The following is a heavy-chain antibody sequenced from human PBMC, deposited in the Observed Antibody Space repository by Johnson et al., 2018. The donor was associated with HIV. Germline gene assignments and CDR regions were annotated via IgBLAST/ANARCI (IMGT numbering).Heavy chain of an antibody. CDR1: GFTFSDYY. J-gene: IGHJ3*02. CDR3: ARERGEGGSYYSFRRDAFDI. D-gene: IGHD1-26*01. V-gene: IGHV3-11*04. CDR2: ISSSGSTI. Sequence: QVQLVESGGGLVKPGGSLRLSCAASGFTFSDYYMSWIRQAPGKGLEWVSYISSSGSTIYYADYVKGRFTISRDNAKNSRYLQMNSLRAEDTAVYYCARERGEGGSYYSFRRDAFDIWGQGTMVTVSS.